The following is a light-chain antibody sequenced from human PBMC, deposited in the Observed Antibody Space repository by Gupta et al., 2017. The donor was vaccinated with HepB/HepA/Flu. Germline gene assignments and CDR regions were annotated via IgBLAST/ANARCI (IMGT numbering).Light chain of an antibody. J-gene: IGKJ1*01. CDR3: HQYYSSPWT. CDR1: QSVLYSSNNKNY. Sequence: DIVMTQSPDSLAVSLGERATINCKSSQSVLYSSNNKNYLTWYQQKPGQPPKLLIYWASTRESGVPDRFSGSGSGTXFTLTIXSLQAEDVAVYYCHQYYSSPWTFGXGTKVEIK. CDR2: WAS. V-gene: IGKV4-1*01.